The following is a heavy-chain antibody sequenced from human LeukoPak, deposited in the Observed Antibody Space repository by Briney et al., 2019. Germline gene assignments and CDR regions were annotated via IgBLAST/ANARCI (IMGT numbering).Heavy chain of an antibody. CDR2: IYYSGST. J-gene: IGHJ5*02. CDR3: ARAWPVAGAGFLKDNWFDP. D-gene: IGHD6-19*01. CDR1: GGSIGSYY. Sequence: SETLSLTCTVSGGSIGSYYWSWIRQPPGKGLEWIGYIYYSGSTNYNPSLKSRVTISVDTSKNQFSLKLSSVTAADTAVYHCARAWPVAGAGFLKDNWFDPWGQGTLVTVSA. V-gene: IGHV4-59*08.